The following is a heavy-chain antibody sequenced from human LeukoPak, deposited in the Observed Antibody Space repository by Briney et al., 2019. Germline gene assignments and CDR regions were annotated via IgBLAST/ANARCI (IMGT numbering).Heavy chain of an antibody. CDR1: GGSISSGGYS. Sequence: LSQTLSLTCAVSGGSISSGGYSWSWIRQPPGTGLEWIGYIYHSGSTYYNPSLKSRVTISVDRSKNQFSLKLSSVTAADTAVYYCARTTGGSGEFDYWGQGTLVTVSS. CDR2: IYHSGST. CDR3: ARTTGGSGEFDY. V-gene: IGHV4-30-2*01. J-gene: IGHJ4*02. D-gene: IGHD3-10*01.